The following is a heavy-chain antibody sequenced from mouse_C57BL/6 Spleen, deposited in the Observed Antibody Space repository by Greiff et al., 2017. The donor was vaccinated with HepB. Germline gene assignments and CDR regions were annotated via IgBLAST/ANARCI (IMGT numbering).Heavy chain of an antibody. V-gene: IGHV6-6*01. CDR1: GFTFSDAW. D-gene: IGHD2-2*01. Sequence: DVKLQESGGGLVQPGGSMKLSCAASGFTFSDAWMDWVRQSPEKGLEWVAEIRNKANNHATYYAESVKGRFTISRDDSKSSVYLQMNSLRAEDTGIYYCTGGIYYGYRPWFAYWGQGTLVTVSA. CDR2: IRNKANNHAT. CDR3: TGGIYYGYRPWFAY. J-gene: IGHJ3*01.